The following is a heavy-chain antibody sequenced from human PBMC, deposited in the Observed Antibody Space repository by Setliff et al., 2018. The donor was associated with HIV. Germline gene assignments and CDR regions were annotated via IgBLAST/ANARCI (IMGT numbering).Heavy chain of an antibody. J-gene: IGHJ5*02. CDR2: IYYSFSGST. Sequence: SETLSLTCAVYGGSFSGYYWSWIRQPPGKGLEWIGSIYYSFSGSTYYNPSLKSRVTISVDTSKNQFSLKLSSVTAADTAVYYCARLRREEQWLVRGWFDPWGQGTLVTVSS. CDR1: GGSFSGYY. CDR3: ARLRREEQWLVRGWFDP. D-gene: IGHD6-19*01. V-gene: IGHV4-34*01.